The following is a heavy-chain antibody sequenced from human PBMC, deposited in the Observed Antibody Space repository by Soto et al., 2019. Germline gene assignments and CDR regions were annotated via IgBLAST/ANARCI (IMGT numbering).Heavy chain of an antibody. D-gene: IGHD3-10*01. CDR1: GYTFTSYG. CDR2: ISAYNGKT. V-gene: IGHV1-18*01. CDR3: ARDGGYSSDY. Sequence: QVQLVQSGAEVKKPGASVKVSCKASGYTFTSYGISWVRQAPGQGLEWMGWISAYNGKTNYAQKFQGRITMTTDTSTXTXXXXLRSLXSXDXAVYYCARDGGYSSDYWGQGTLVTVSS. J-gene: IGHJ4*02.